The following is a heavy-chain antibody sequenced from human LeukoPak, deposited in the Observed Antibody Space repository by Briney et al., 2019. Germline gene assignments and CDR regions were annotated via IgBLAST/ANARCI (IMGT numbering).Heavy chain of an antibody. CDR1: GYTFTSYG. CDR3: ARAPDSSGYYYYFDY. D-gene: IGHD3-22*01. CDR2: IIPIFGTA. Sequence: SVKVSCKASGYTFTSYGISWVRQAPGQGLEWMGGIIPIFGTANYAQKFQGRVTITADESTGTAYMELSSLRSEDTAVYYCARAPDSSGYYYYFDYWGQGTLVTVPS. V-gene: IGHV1-69*13. J-gene: IGHJ4*02.